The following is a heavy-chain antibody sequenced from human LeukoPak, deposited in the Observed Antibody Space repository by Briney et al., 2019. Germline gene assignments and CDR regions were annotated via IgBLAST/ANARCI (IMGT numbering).Heavy chain of an antibody. CDR1: GFTFSSYS. J-gene: IGHJ4*02. CDR3: AKDIMGYAW. V-gene: IGHV3-48*04. D-gene: IGHD3-16*01. CDR2: ISSSSSTI. Sequence: GRSLRLSCAASGFTFSSYSMNWVRQAPGKGLEWVSSISSSSSTIYYADSVKGRFTISRDNAKNSLYLQMNSLRAEDTAVYYCAKDIMGYAWWGQGTLVTVSS.